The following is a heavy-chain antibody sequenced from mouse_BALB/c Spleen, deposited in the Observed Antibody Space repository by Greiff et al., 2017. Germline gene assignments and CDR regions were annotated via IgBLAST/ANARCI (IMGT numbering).Heavy chain of an antibody. CDR1: GYTFTSYW. V-gene: IGHV1-7*01. J-gene: IGHJ4*01. CDR2: INPSTGYT. D-gene: IGHD1-1*01. Sequence: VKLQEPGAELAKPGASVKMSCKASGYTFTSYWMHWVKQRPGQGLEWIGYINPSTGYTEYNQKFKDKATLTADKSSSTAYMQVSSLTSEDSAVYYCARSYYGSSPYAMDYWGQGTSVTVSS. CDR3: ARSYYGSSPYAMDY.